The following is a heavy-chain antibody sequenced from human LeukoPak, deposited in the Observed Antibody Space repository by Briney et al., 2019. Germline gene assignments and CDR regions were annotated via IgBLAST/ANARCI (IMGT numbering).Heavy chain of an antibody. Sequence: ASVKVSCKASGYTFTGSYIHWVRQAPGQGLEWMGWINPNSGGTSSAQKFQGRVTMTRDTSVSTAYMELSSLRSDDTALYYCAGETGYCSGGRCYFIYWGQGTLVTVSS. V-gene: IGHV1-2*02. J-gene: IGHJ4*02. CDR3: AGETGYCSGGRCYFIY. CDR1: GYTFTGSY. CDR2: INPNSGGT. D-gene: IGHD2-15*01.